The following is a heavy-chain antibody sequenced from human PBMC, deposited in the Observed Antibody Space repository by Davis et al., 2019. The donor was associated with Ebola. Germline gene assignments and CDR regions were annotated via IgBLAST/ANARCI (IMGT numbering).Heavy chain of an antibody. CDR3: ASLWATPCMDV. CDR1: GFTVSSNY. D-gene: IGHD5-24*01. V-gene: IGHV3-53*01. J-gene: IGHJ6*02. CDR2: IYSGGST. Sequence: GSLRLSCAASGFTVSSNYMSWVRQAPGKGLEWVSVIYSGGSTYYADSVKGRFTISRDNSKNTLYLQMNSLRAEDTAVYYCASLWATPCMDVWGQGTTVTVSS.